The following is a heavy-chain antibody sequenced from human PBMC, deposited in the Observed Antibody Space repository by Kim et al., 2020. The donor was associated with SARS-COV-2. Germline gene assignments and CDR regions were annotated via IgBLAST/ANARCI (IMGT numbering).Heavy chain of an antibody. CDR3: ARASLVGPTYWFDP. CDR2: ISDDGSAK. D-gene: IGHD1-26*01. CDR1: GFTFSTYP. J-gene: IGHJ5*02. V-gene: IGHV3-30*04. Sequence: GGCLRLSCAASGFTFSTYPMLWVRQAPGKGLEWVAVISDDGSAKYYADSVKGRFTISRDNSKNTLYLQMNTLRADDTTVYYCARASLVGPTYWFDPWGQGTLVTVSS.